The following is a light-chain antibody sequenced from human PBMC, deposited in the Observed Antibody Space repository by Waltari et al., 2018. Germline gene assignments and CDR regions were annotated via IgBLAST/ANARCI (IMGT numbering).Light chain of an antibody. Sequence: QSVLTQPPSASRTPGQRVTISCSGSNSNIGSNSVDWYQHLPGAAPKLLISINYQRPAGVPDRFSASKSGTSASLAISGLQSEDEADYYCATWDDSLNAWVFGGGTRLTVL. J-gene: IGLJ3*02. CDR1: NSNIGSNS. CDR3: ATWDDSLNAWV. V-gene: IGLV1-44*01. CDR2: INY.